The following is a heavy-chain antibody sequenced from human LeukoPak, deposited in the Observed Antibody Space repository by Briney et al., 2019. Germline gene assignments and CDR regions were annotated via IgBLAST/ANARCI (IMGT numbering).Heavy chain of an antibody. CDR2: IWYDGSNK. Sequence: GRSLRLSCAASGFTFSSYGMHWVRQAPGKGLEWVAVIWYDGSNKYYADSVKGRFTISRDNSKNTLYLQMNSLRAEDTAVYYCAKDFAPMLATSPNWFDPWGQGTLVTVSS. D-gene: IGHD5-12*01. J-gene: IGHJ5*02. CDR1: GFTFSSYG. V-gene: IGHV3-33*06. CDR3: AKDFAPMLATSPNWFDP.